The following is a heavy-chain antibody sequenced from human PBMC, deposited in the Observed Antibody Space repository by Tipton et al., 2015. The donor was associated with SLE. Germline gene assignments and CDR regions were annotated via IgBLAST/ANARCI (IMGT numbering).Heavy chain of an antibody. D-gene: IGHD5-24*01. Sequence: TLSLTCTVSGFSVSDGFYWGWFRQPPGKGLEWIGEINHSGSTNYNPSLKSRVTISVDTSKNQFSLRLTSVTAADTAVYYCASVREGYNYDFDNWGQGTLVSVSS. CDR3: ASVREGYNYDFDN. CDR2: INHSGST. J-gene: IGHJ4*02. V-gene: IGHV4-38-2*02. CDR1: GFSVSDGFY.